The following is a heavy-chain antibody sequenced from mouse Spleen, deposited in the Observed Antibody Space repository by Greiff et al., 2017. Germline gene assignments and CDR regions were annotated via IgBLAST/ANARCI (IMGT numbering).Heavy chain of an antibody. CDR1: GFTFSSYA. CDR2: ISSGGST. V-gene: IGHV5-6-5*01. J-gene: IGHJ3*01. CDR3: ARGNDYAWFAY. Sequence: EVQVEESGGGLVKPGGSLKLSCAASGFTFSSYAMSWVRQTPEKRLEWVASISSGGSTYYPDSVKGRFTISRDNARNILYLQMSSLRSEDTAMYYCARGNDYAWFAYWGQGTLVTVSA. D-gene: IGHD2-4*01.